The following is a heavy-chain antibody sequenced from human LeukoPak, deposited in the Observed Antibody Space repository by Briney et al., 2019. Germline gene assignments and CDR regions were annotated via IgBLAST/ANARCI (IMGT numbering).Heavy chain of an antibody. Sequence: GRSLRLSCAASGFTFSSYAMNWVRQAPGKGLEWVAFISYDGSNKYYADSVKGRFTISRDNSKNTLYLQMNSLRAEDTAVYYCASQGGLLWFGELSGGMAVWGQGTTVTVSS. D-gene: IGHD3-10*01. CDR2: ISYDGSNK. CDR1: GFTFSSYA. V-gene: IGHV3-30-3*01. J-gene: IGHJ6*02. CDR3: ASQGGLLWFGELSGGMAV.